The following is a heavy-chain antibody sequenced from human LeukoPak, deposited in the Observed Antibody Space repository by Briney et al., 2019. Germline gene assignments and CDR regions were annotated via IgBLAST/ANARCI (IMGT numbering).Heavy chain of an antibody. CDR3: ARIPYSGTWYWFDP. V-gene: IGHV3-7*03. CDR1: GFTFGNAW. J-gene: IGHJ5*02. CDR2: IKQNASKT. D-gene: IGHD5-12*01. Sequence: GGSLGLSCAASGFTFGNAWMSWVRQARGKGLEWVANIKQNASKTHYADSVKGRFTISRDDAKNSLYLQMNSLRAEDTAVYYCARIPYSGTWYWFDPWGQGTLVTVSS.